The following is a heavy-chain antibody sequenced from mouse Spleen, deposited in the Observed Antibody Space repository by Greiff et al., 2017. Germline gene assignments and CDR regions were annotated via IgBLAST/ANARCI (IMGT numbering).Heavy chain of an antibody. J-gene: IGHJ4*01. D-gene: IGHD1-1*01. CDR2: INPNNGGT. CDR3: ARSGYYGSHYYAMDY. CDR1: GYTFTDYY. Sequence: EVKLQQSGPELVKPGASVKISCKASGYTFTDYYMNWVKQSHGKSLEWIGDINPNNGGTSYNQKFKGKATLTVDKSSSTAYMELRSLTSEDSAVYYCARSGYYGSHYYAMDYWGQGTSVTVSS. V-gene: IGHV1-26*01.